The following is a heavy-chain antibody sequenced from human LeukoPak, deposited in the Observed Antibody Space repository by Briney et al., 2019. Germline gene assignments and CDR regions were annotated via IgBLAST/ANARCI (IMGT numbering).Heavy chain of an antibody. CDR3: ARLGWCHC. Sequence: EPLSLPLPVSGGSHRNDKFYWGWIRPPPGEGMEWIGIIYYSASTYYNPPLNSQVTISLVTSPIHFSLKLFALTAADSALYYSARLGWCHCWGEGALVAVSS. J-gene: IGHJ4*02. V-gene: IGHV4-39*02. CDR1: GGSHRNDKFY. CDR2: IYYSAST. D-gene: IGHD2-8*01.